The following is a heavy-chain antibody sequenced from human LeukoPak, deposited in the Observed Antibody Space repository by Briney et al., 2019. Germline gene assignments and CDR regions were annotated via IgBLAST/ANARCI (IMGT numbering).Heavy chain of an antibody. CDR3: ASVRQPYAFDI. CDR2: VKKDASEK. D-gene: IGHD6-13*01. CDR1: GFTFSNNW. V-gene: IGHV3-7*01. J-gene: IGHJ3*02. Sequence: PGGSLRLSCAASGFTFSNNWMTWVRQAPGKGLEWVASVKKDASEKYYVDSVKGRFTISRDNAKNSLYLQMNSLRAEDTAVYYCASVRQPYAFDIWGQGTMVTVSS.